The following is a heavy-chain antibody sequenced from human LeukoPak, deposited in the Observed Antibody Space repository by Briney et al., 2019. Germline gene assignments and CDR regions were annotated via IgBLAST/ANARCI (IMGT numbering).Heavy chain of an antibody. CDR2: IDHSGDT. J-gene: IGHJ1*01. V-gene: IGHV4-34*01. CDR3: ARGSPFQE. CDR1: GGSISGFY. Sequence: SETLSLTCAVYGGSISGFYYTWIRQPPGKGLEWIGEIDHSGDTNYNPSLKSRAIVSVDTSESQFSLKLTSVTAADAAVYYCARGSPFQEWGQGTLVTVSS.